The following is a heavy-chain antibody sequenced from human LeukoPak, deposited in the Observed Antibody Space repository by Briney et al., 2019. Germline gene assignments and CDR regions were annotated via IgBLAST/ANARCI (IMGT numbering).Heavy chain of an antibody. D-gene: IGHD2-15*01. CDR1: GGSISSSSYY. V-gene: IGHV4-39*07. CDR2: INHSGST. CDR3: ARAHEEVYCSGGSCYEDY. J-gene: IGHJ4*02. Sequence: SETLSLTCTVSGGSISSSSYYWSWIRQPPGKGLEWIGEINHSGSTNYNPSLKSRVTISVDTSKNQFSLKLSSVTAADTAVYYCARAHEEVYCSGGSCYEDYWGQGTLVTVSS.